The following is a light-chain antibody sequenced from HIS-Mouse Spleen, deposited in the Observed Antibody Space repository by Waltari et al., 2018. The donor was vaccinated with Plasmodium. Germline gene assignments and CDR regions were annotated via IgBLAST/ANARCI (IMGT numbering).Light chain of an antibody. Sequence: QLVLTQSPSASASLGASVKLTCPLSSGHSSYALPWHQQQPEKGPRYLMKLNSDGSHSKGDGIPDRFSGSSSGAERYLTISSLQSEDEADYYCQTWGTGIRVFGGGTKLTVL. CDR3: QTWGTGIRV. J-gene: IGLJ3*02. CDR2: LNSDGSH. CDR1: SGHSSYA. V-gene: IGLV4-69*01.